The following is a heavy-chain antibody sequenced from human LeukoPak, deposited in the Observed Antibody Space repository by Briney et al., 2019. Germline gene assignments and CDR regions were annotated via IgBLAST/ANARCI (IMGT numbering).Heavy chain of an antibody. D-gene: IGHD6-13*01. CDR3: ASGHYSSSSYY. V-gene: IGHV4-59*01. CDR2: IYYSGST. Sequence: SETLSLTCTVSGDSISSYYWSWIRQPPGKGLEWIGYIYYSGSTNYNPSLKSRVTISVDASKNQFSLKLSSVTAADTAVYYCASGHYSSSSYYWGQGTLVTVSS. J-gene: IGHJ4*02. CDR1: GDSISSYY.